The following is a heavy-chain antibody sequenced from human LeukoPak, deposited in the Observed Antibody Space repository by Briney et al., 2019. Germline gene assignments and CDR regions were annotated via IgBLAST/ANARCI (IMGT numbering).Heavy chain of an antibody. J-gene: IGHJ6*02. CDR2: IYYSGST. CDR1: GGSISSGGYY. V-gene: IGHV4-61*08. D-gene: IGHD4-11*01. CDR3: AGMTTVPYYYYGMDV. Sequence: SETLSLTCTVSGGSISSGGYYWSWIRQHPGKGLEWIGYIYYSGSTNYNPSLKSRVTISVDTSKNQFSLKLSSVTAADTAVYYCAGMTTVPYYYYGMDVWGQGTTVTVSS.